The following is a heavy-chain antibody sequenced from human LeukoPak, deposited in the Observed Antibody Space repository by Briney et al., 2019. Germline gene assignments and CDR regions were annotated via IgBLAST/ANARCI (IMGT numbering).Heavy chain of an antibody. Sequence: PGGSLRLSCAASGFTFSSYWMSWVRQAPGKGLEWVANIKQDGSQKYYVDSVKGRFTISRDNANNLLYLLMNSLRAEDTAVYYCARLKQQLVRLLSRDTTYYYYYYMDVWGKGTTVTVSS. CDR1: GFTFSSYW. CDR3: ARLKQQLVRLLSRDTTYYYYYYMDV. CDR2: IKQDGSQK. D-gene: IGHD6-13*01. V-gene: IGHV3-7*01. J-gene: IGHJ6*03.